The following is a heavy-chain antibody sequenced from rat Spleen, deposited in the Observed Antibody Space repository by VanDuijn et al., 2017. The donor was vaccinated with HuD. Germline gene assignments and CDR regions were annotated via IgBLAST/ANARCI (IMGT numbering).Heavy chain of an antibody. D-gene: IGHD1-2*01. V-gene: IGHV2-1*01. Sequence: QVQLKESGPGLVQSSQTLSLICTVSGFSLISHSVHWVRQPPGKGLEWMGGIWGDGSTDYNSVLKSRLTINRDTSKSQVFLKMNSLQTEDTATYYCARAGSAAISLGNWFAYWGQGTLVTVSS. CDR2: IWGDGST. CDR3: ARAGSAAISLGNWFAY. CDR1: GFSLISHS. J-gene: IGHJ3*01.